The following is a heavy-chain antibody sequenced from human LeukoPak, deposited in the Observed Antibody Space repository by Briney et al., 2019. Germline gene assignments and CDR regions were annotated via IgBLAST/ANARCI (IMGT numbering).Heavy chain of an antibody. CDR2: IYYSGST. CDR1: GGSISSSSYY. CDR3: AREDRRKNWFDP. J-gene: IGHJ5*02. Sequence: SETLSLTCTVSGGSISSSSYYWGWIRQPPGKGLEWIGSIYYSGSTYYNPSLKSRVTISADTSKNQFSLKLRSVTAADTAVYYCAREDRRKNWFDPWGQGTLVTVSS. V-gene: IGHV4-39*07.